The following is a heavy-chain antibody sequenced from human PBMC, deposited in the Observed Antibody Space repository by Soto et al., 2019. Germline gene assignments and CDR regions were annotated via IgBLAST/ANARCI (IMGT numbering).Heavy chain of an antibody. CDR1: GFTFSGSA. J-gene: IGHJ6*02. V-gene: IGHV3-73*01. Sequence: GGSLRLSCAASGFTFSGSAMHWFRQASGKGLEWVGRIRSKANSYATAYAASVKGRFTISRDDSKNTAYLQMNSLKTEDTAVYYCYSYYYYYGMDVWGQGTTVTVSS. CDR3: YSYYYYYGMDV. CDR2: IRSKANSYAT. D-gene: IGHD2-21*01.